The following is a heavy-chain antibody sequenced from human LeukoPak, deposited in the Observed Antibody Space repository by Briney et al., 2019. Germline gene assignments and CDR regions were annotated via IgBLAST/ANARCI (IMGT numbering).Heavy chain of an antibody. CDR2: INHSGST. CDR3: ARGIQRSYGSGGYSFHFDS. J-gene: IGHJ4*02. D-gene: IGHD3-10*01. CDR1: GGSFSGYY. Sequence: PSETLSLTCAVYGGSFSGYYWSWIRQPPGKGLEWIGEINHSGSTNYNPSLKSRVTISVDTSKNQFSLKLSSVTAADTATYYCARGIQRSYGSGGYSFHFDSWGRGTLVTVSP. V-gene: IGHV4-34*01.